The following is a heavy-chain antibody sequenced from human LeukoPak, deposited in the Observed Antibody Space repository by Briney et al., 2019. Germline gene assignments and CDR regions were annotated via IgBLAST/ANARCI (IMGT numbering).Heavy chain of an antibody. CDR2: IYYSGST. J-gene: IGHJ4*02. CDR3: ARGYFDSSGYSEPFEY. V-gene: IGHV4-59*01. CDR1: GGSISSYY. Sequence: SETLSLTCTVSGGSISSYYWSWIRQPPGKGLEWIGYIYYSGSTNYNPSLKSRVTISVDTSKNQFSLSLSSVTAADTAVYYCARGYFDSSGYSEPFEYWGQGTLVTVSS. D-gene: IGHD3-22*01.